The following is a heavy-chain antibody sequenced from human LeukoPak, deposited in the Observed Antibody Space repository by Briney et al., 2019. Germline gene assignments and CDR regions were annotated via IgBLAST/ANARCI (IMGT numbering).Heavy chain of an antibody. CDR1: GFTFSSYW. Sequence: GGSLRLSCVASGFTFSSYWMNWVRQAPGKGLEWVSSISSSSSYIYYADSVKGRFTISRDNAKNSLYLQMNSLRAEDTAVYYCARSHCSSTSCYKYFDYWGQGTLVTVSS. J-gene: IGHJ4*02. V-gene: IGHV3-21*01. D-gene: IGHD2-2*02. CDR2: ISSSSSYI. CDR3: ARSHCSSTSCYKYFDY.